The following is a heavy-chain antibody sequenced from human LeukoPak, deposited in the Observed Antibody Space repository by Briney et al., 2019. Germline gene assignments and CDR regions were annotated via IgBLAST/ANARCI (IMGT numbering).Heavy chain of an antibody. Sequence: VASVKVSCEASGYTFTSYDINWVRQATGQGLEWMGWMNPNSGNTGYAQKFQGRVTMTRNTSISTAYMELSGLRSEDTAVYYCARGDSSSWFPFDYWGQGTLVTVSS. J-gene: IGHJ4*02. CDR2: MNPNSGNT. D-gene: IGHD6-13*01. V-gene: IGHV1-8*01. CDR3: ARGDSSSWFPFDY. CDR1: GYTFTSYD.